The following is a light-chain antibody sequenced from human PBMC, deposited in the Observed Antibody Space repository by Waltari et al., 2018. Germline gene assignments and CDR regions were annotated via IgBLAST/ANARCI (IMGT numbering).Light chain of an antibody. V-gene: IGKV3-20*01. Sequence: IVLPQSPGTLSLSPGERATLSFSASQNFSDNYLAWYQQKPGHAPRLLVRGTSLRAAGIPDRFSGIGSGTDCTVIICSLETEDCGVYYCQQYTSSPWTFGQGTKVEI. CDR2: GTS. CDR3: QQYTSSPWT. CDR1: QNFSDNY. J-gene: IGKJ1*01.